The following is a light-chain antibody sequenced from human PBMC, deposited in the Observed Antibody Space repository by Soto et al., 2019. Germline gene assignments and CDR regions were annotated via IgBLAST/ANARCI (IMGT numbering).Light chain of an antibody. Sequence: IQLTQSPSSLSASVGDRVTITCRASQGISSYLAWYQQKPGKAPKLLIYAASTLQSGVPSRFSGSGSGTEFTLTIYSLQPDDFASYYCQQYNGYPHTFGQGTKLEIK. J-gene: IGKJ2*01. CDR1: QGISSY. V-gene: IGKV1-9*01. CDR3: QQYNGYPHT. CDR2: AAS.